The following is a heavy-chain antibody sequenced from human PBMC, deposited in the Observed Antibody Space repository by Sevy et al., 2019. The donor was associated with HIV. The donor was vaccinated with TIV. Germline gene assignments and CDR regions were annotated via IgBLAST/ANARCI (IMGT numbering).Heavy chain of an antibody. V-gene: IGHV3-30*18. Sequence: GGSLRLSCAASGFNFSSYGMHWVRQAPGKGLEWVAVISYDGSSKYYAESVKGRFTISRDISKNTLYLQISSLRAEDTAVYYCAKESGSYYDFWSGHDAFDIWGQGTMVTVSS. CDR2: ISYDGSSK. D-gene: IGHD3-3*01. J-gene: IGHJ3*02. CDR3: AKESGSYYDFWSGHDAFDI. CDR1: GFNFSSYG.